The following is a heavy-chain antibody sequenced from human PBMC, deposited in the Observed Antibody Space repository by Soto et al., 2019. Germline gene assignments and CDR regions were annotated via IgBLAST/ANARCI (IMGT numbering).Heavy chain of an antibody. V-gene: IGHV1-3*01. CDR2: IDAGNGYT. CDR1: GYTFTTYP. D-gene: IGHD3-10*01. J-gene: IGHJ6*02. Sequence: QVQLVQSGAEVKKPGASVRVSCKASGYTFTTYPIHWVRQAPGQGLEWMGWIDAGNGYTKSSQRFQGRLTITRDTSATTAYMERSSLRSEDTAVSYCTAWFGEFFYTMDVWGPCTTVTVSS. CDR3: TAWFGEFFYTMDV.